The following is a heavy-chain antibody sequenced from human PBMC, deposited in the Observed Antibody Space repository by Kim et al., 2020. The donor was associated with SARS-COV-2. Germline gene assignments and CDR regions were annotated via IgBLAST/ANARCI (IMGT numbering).Heavy chain of an antibody. CDR3: ARDPTFRSSRWDWYFDL. D-gene: IGHD6-13*01. V-gene: IGHV3-13*04. CDR2: ISSAGDT. CDR1: GFTFSTYD. Sequence: GGSLRLSCAASGFTFSTYDMHWVRQVIGRGLEWVSAISSAGDTFYPGSVKGRFTISRENAKNSLYLHMNSLTPGDTAVYYCARDPTFRSSRWDWYFDLWGRGTLVTVSS. J-gene: IGHJ2*01.